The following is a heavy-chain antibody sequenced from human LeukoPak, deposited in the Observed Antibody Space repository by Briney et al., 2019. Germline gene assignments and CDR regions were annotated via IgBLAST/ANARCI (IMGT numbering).Heavy chain of an antibody. CDR1: GFTFSSYA. V-gene: IGHV3-23*01. J-gene: IGHJ4*02. Sequence: GGSLRLSCAASGFTFSSYAMSWVRQAPGKGLEWVSAISGSGGSTYYADSVKGRFTISRDNSKNTQYLQMNSLRAEDTAVYYCAKGNGDYVRWYYFDYWGQGTLVTVSS. D-gene: IGHD4-17*01. CDR2: ISGSGGST. CDR3: AKGNGDYVRWYYFDY.